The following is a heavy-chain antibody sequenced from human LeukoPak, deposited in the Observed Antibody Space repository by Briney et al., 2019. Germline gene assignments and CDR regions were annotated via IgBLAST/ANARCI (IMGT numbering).Heavy chain of an antibody. J-gene: IGHJ5*02. Sequence: SETLSLTCAVYGGSFSGYYWSWIRQPPGKGLEWIGEINHSGSTNYNPSLKSRVTISVDTSKNQFSLKLSSVTAADTAVYYCAREGRLRYIWFDPWGQGTLVTVSS. CDR2: INHSGST. D-gene: IGHD4-17*01. CDR3: AREGRLRYIWFDP. CDR1: GGSFSGYY. V-gene: IGHV4-34*01.